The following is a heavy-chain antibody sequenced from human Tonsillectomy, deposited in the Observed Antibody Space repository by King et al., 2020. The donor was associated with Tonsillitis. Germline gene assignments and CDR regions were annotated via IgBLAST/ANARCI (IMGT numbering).Heavy chain of an antibody. CDR3: AKVGDHYDTSGHLDY. CDR2: ISGSGAST. CDR1: GFIFRSYA. Sequence: VQLVESGGALVQPGGSLRLSCAASGFIFRSYAMSWVRQAPGKGLEWVSSISGSGASTYYAGSMKGRFTISRDNSKKIMYLQMNSLRAEDTAVYYCAKVGDHYDTSGHLDYWGQGTLVTVSS. V-gene: IGHV3-23*04. D-gene: IGHD3-22*01. J-gene: IGHJ4*02.